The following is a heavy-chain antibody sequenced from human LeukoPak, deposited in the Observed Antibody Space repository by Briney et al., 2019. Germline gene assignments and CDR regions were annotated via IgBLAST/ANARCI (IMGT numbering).Heavy chain of an antibody. D-gene: IGHD2-21*02. CDR1: GITFSNYW. CDR3: ATYHNTLTAKRSYY. CDR2: IKQDGNDK. J-gene: IGHJ4*02. Sequence: GGSLRLSCAASGITFSNYWMKWVRQAPGKGLEWLATIKQDGNDKFYVDSVKGRFTISRDNAGNSLYLQMNSLRAEDTAVYYCATYHNTLTAKRSYYWGQGTLVTVSS. V-gene: IGHV3-7*03.